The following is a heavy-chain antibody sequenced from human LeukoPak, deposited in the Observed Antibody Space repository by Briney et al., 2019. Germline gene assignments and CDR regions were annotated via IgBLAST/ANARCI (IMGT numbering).Heavy chain of an antibody. J-gene: IGHJ4*02. CDR1: GFTFSSYG. Sequence: PGRSLRLSCAASGFTFSSYGMHWVRQAPGKGLEWVAVISYDGSNKYYADSVKGRFTISRDNSKNTLYLQMNSLRAEDTAVYYCAKRPSTLWFGELLYDYFDYWGQGTLVTVSS. V-gene: IGHV3-30*18. D-gene: IGHD3-10*01. CDR2: ISYDGSNK. CDR3: AKRPSTLWFGELLYDYFDY.